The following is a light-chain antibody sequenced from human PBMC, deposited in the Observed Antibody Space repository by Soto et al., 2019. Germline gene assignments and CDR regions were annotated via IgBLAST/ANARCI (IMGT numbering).Light chain of an antibody. CDR3: QQLHGYPIT. V-gene: IGKV1-9*01. CDR2: AAS. Sequence: ILLTQSPSSLSASVGGRVTITGRASQGIDTSLAWYQQKTGKAPKIMIYAASNFQSGVPSRFSGSGYGTHFNLTISSLQTEDFATYYCQQLHGYPITFGQGTRLEIK. J-gene: IGKJ5*01. CDR1: QGIDTS.